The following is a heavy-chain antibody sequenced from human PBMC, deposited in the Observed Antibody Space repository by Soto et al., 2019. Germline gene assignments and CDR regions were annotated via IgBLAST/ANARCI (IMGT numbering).Heavy chain of an antibody. CDR2: ISAYNGNT. Sequence: ASVKVSCKASGYTFTSYGISWVRQAPGQGLEWMGWISAYNGNTNYAQKLQGRVTMTTDTSTSTAYMELRSLRSDDTAVYYCARDERYSSSHRPLYYYYMDGWGKGTMVTVSS. CDR1: GYTFTSYG. D-gene: IGHD6-13*01. J-gene: IGHJ6*03. CDR3: ARDERYSSSHRPLYYYYMDG. V-gene: IGHV1-18*01.